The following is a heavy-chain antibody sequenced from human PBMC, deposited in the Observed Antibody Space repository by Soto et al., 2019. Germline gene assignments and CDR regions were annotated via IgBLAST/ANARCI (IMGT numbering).Heavy chain of an antibody. D-gene: IGHD3-22*01. CDR2: ISSSSSTI. V-gene: IGHV3-48*01. CDR1: GFTFSYYS. J-gene: IGHJ4*02. CDR3: ARDPYYYDRSGYYGFDY. Sequence: EVQLVESGGGLVQPGGSLRLSCAASGFTFSYYSMNWVRQAPGKGLEWVSYISSSSSTIYYADSVKGRFTISRDNAKNSLYLQMNSLRGEDTAVYYCARDPYYYDRSGYYGFDYWGQGTLVTVSS.